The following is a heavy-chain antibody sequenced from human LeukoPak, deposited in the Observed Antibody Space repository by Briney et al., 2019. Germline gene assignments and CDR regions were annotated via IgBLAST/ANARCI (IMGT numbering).Heavy chain of an antibody. J-gene: IGHJ6*02. CDR2: IYPGDSDT. D-gene: IGHD2-2*01. CDR1: GYTFTNYW. Sequence: GESLKISCKASGYTFTNYWIGWVRQMPGQGLGWMGSIYPGDSDTRYNPSFQGQVTISADKSITTAYLQWSSLKASDTAMYYCARPGYCSSTSCYGGDYYYYGMDVWGQGTTVTVSS. CDR3: ARPGYCSSTSCYGGDYYYYGMDV. V-gene: IGHV5-51*01.